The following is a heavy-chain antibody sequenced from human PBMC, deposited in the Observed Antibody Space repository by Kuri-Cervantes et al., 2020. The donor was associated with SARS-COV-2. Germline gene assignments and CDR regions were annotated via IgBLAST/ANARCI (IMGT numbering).Heavy chain of an antibody. Sequence: SQTLSLTCAVSGYSISGGYYWGWIRQPPGKGLEWIGIIYHRGSSYYNPSLRSRVTVSVDTSKNQFSLKLSSVTAADTAVYYCARKGLWSGYLNWGQGTLVTVSS. D-gene: IGHD3-3*01. V-gene: IGHV4-38-2*01. CDR2: IYHRGSS. CDR3: ARKGLWSGYLN. J-gene: IGHJ4*02. CDR1: GYSISGGYY.